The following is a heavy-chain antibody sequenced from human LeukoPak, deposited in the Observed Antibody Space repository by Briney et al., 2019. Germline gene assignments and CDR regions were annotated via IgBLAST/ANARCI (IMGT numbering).Heavy chain of an antibody. Sequence: GGSLRLSCAASGFTFSSHWMHWVRQAPGKGLVWVSRINRDESSTNYADPVKGRFTISRDNAKNTLYLQMNSLRAEDTAVYYCARDDSSGYYYVVSCYDYWGQGTLVTVSS. CDR3: ARDDSSGYYYVVSCYDY. V-gene: IGHV3-74*01. J-gene: IGHJ4*02. CDR1: GFTFSSHW. D-gene: IGHD3-22*01. CDR2: INRDESST.